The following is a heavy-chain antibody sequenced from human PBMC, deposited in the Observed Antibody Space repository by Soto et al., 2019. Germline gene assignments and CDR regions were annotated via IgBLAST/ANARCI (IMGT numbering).Heavy chain of an antibody. V-gene: IGHV3-23*01. CDR1: GFTFSSYA. J-gene: IGHJ4*02. D-gene: IGHD3-22*01. CDR2: ISGSGGST. Sequence: EVQLLESGGGLVQPGGSLRLSCAASGFTFSSYAMSWVRQAPGKGLEWVSAISGSGGSTYYADSVKGRFTISRDNSKNTLYLQMNSLRAEDTAVYYCAKGPGLLYYYDSSGLGFFDYWGQGTLVTVSS. CDR3: AKGPGLLYYYDSSGLGFFDY.